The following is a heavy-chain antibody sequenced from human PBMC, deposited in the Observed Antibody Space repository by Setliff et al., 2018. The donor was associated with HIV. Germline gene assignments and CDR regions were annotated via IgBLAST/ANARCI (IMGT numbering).Heavy chain of an antibody. V-gene: IGHV4-59*11. Sequence: KPSETLSLTCTVSGGSISSHYWSWIRQPPGKGLEWIGSIYYSGSTNYNPSLKSRVTISVDTSKNQFSLKLSSVTAADTAVYYCARGVGSNPNWFDPWGQGTLVTVSS. J-gene: IGHJ5*02. D-gene: IGHD1-26*01. CDR2: IYYSGST. CDR1: GGSISSHY. CDR3: ARGVGSNPNWFDP.